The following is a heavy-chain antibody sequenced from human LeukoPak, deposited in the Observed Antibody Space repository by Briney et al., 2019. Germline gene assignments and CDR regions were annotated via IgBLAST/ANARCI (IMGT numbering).Heavy chain of an antibody. Sequence: ASVKVSCKASGYTFTSYGISWVRQAPGQGLEWMGWISAHNGNTNYAQKLQGRVTMTTDTSTSTAYMELRSLRSDDTAVYYCARGNYDFWSGYVPNYYNWFDPWGQGTLVTVSS. CDR3: ARGNYDFWSGYVPNYYNWFDP. J-gene: IGHJ5*02. D-gene: IGHD3-3*01. V-gene: IGHV1-18*01. CDR2: ISAHNGNT. CDR1: GYTFTSYG.